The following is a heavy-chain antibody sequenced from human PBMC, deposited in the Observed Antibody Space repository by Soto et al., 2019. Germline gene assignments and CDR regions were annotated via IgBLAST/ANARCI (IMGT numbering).Heavy chain of an antibody. CDR1: GFTFSSYG. CDR2: IWYDGNNK. Sequence: QVQLVESGGGVVQPGRSLRLSCAASGFTFSSYGMHWVRQAPGKGLECVALIWYDGNNKYYADSVKGRLTISRDNSKNTLYLQMNRLRAEDTAVYYCASDHGYSYGPCDSWGQGTLVTVSS. V-gene: IGHV3-33*01. D-gene: IGHD5-18*01. J-gene: IGHJ4*02. CDR3: ASDHGYSYGPCDS.